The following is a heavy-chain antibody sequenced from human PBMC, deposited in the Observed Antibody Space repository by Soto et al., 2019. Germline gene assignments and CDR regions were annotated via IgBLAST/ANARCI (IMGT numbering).Heavy chain of an antibody. CDR2: IYPGDSDT. D-gene: IGHD6-19*01. CDR1: GYSFTSYW. Sequence: PGESLKISCQGSGYSFTSYWIGWVRQMPGKGLEWMGIIYPGDSDTRYSPSFQGQVTISADKSISTAYLQWSSLKASDTAMYYCARYSSGWYLNYYGMDVWGQGTTVTVSS. J-gene: IGHJ6*02. V-gene: IGHV5-51*01. CDR3: ARYSSGWYLNYYGMDV.